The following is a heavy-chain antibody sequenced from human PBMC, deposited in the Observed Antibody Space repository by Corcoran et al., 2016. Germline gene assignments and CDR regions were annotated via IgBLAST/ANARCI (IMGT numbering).Heavy chain of an antibody. D-gene: IGHD2-15*01. V-gene: IGHV3-33*01. Sequence: QVQLVESGGGVVQPGRSLRLSCAASGFTFNTYGMNWVRQAPGKGPEWVAVIWYDGSIKYYADSVKGRFTISRDNSKNTLYLQMNSLRAEDTALYYWARIDCTGGSCRPYYYYGMDVWGQGTTVTVSS. CDR1: GFTFNTYG. CDR3: ARIDCTGGSCRPYYYYGMDV. J-gene: IGHJ6*02. CDR2: IWYDGSIK.